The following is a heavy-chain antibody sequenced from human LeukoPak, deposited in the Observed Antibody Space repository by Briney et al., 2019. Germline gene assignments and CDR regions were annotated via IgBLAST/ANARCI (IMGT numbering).Heavy chain of an antibody. V-gene: IGHV4-39*01. Sequence: SETLSLTCTVSGGSISSSSYYWGWIRQPPGKGLEWIGSIYYSGSTYYNPSLKSRVTISVDTSKNQFSLKLSSVTAANTAVYYCARLPRGYSYYYYYYMDVWGKGTTVTVSS. CDR3: ARLPRGYSYYYYYYMDV. CDR2: IYYSGST. CDR1: GGSISSSSYY. D-gene: IGHD5-24*01. J-gene: IGHJ6*03.